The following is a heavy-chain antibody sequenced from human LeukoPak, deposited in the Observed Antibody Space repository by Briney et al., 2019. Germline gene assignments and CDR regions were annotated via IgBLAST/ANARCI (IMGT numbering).Heavy chain of an antibody. CDR3: AGTYSNWGGGHFDY. J-gene: IGHJ4*02. CDR2: IRSKAYGATT. CDR1: GFTFGDYG. V-gene: IGHV3-49*04. Sequence: GGSLRLSCITSGFTFGDYGLSWVRQAPGKGLEWVGFIRSKAYGATTEYAASLKDRFTISRDDSKSIAYLQVNSLKTEDTAVYYCAGTYSNWGGGHFDYWGQGTLVTVSS. D-gene: IGHD4-11*01.